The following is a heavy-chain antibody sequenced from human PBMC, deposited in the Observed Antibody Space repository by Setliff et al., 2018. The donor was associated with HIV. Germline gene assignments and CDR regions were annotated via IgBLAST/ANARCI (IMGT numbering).Heavy chain of an antibody. CDR2: INPSGGST. CDR1: GYTFASYS. J-gene: IGHJ6*03. CDR3: ARAAPDYGTLYYMDV. V-gene: IGHV1-46*01. Sequence: ASVKVSCKASGYTFASYSIYWVRQAPGQGLEWVGVINPSGGSTDYAQRFQGRVTMTRDTSATTVYMELSSLRSEDTALYYCARAAPDYGTLYYMDVWGTGTTVTVSS. D-gene: IGHD4-17*01.